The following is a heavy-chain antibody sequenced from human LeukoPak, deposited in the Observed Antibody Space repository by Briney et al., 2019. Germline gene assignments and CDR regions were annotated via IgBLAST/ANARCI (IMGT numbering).Heavy chain of an antibody. Sequence: PSETLSLTCTVSGGSISSGSCYWSWIRQPAGKGLEWIGRIYTSGSTNYNPSLKSRVTISVDTSKNQFSLKLSSVTAADTAVYYCASRVYYDFWSGPDVWGKGTTVTVSS. J-gene: IGHJ6*04. CDR2: IYTSGST. D-gene: IGHD3-3*01. CDR1: GGSISSGSCY. V-gene: IGHV4-61*02. CDR3: ASRVYYDFWSGPDV.